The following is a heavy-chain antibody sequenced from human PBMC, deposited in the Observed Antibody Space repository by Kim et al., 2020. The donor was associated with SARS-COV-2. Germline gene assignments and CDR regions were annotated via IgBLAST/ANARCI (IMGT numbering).Heavy chain of an antibody. V-gene: IGHV4-34*01. Sequence: SETLSLTCAVYGGSFSGYYWSWIRQPPGKGLEWIGEINHSGSTNYNPSLKSRVTISVDTSKNQFSLKLSSVTAADTAVYYCARGRRYCSSTSCYATNRIGINSEYYYYYYGMDVWGQGTTVTVSS. D-gene: IGHD2-2*01. CDR2: INHSGST. J-gene: IGHJ6*02. CDR1: GGSFSGYY. CDR3: ARGRRYCSSTSCYATNRIGINSEYYYYYYGMDV.